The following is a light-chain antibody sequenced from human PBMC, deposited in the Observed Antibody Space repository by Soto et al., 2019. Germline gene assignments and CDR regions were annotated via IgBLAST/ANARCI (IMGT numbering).Light chain of an antibody. CDR3: QQYGSSRYT. CDR2: GAS. V-gene: IGKV3-15*01. CDR1: LTMNNN. J-gene: IGKJ2*01. Sequence: EIVMTQSPATLSVSPGESVTLSCRASLTMNNNIAWYQHKPGQAPRLLIFGASSRATGVPGRFSGSGFGTEFTLSISSLQSEDFAVYYCQQYGSSRYTFGQGTKLEIK.